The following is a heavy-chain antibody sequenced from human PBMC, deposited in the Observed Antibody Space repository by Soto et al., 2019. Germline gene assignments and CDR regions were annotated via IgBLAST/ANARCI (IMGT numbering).Heavy chain of an antibody. Sequence: GEYLRLPCAASGVTFRSYAMSWVRQAPGQMKWISTNSGSGGNTYYADSVKGRFTISKDNSKNTLYLQMNSLRAEDTALYYCANVAHSGYDSSFDYGSPGSL. CDR3: ANVAHSGYDSSFDY. J-gene: IGHJ4*02. CDR1: GVTFRSYA. V-gene: IGHV3-23*01. D-gene: IGHD5-12*01. CDR2: NSGSGGNT.